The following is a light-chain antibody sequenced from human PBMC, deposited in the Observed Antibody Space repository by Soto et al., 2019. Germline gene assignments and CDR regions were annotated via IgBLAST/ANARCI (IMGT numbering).Light chain of an antibody. Sequence: QSVLTQPPSASGSPGQSVTISCTGTSIDVGNYNYVSWYQQHPGKAPKLIIYEVNKRPSGVPDRFSGSKSDNTASLTVSGLQAEDEADYYCSSYAGGNNLVFGTGTKLTVL. CDR2: EVN. CDR1: SIDVGNYNY. J-gene: IGLJ1*01. CDR3: SSYAGGNNLV. V-gene: IGLV2-8*01.